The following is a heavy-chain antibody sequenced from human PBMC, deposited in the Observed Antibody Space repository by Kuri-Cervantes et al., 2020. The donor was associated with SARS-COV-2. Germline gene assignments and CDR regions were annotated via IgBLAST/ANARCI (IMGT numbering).Heavy chain of an antibody. D-gene: IGHD1-26*01. CDR2: IFSNDEK. V-gene: IGHV2-26*01. J-gene: IGHJ3*02. CDR1: GFSLSNARMG. CDR3: ARFLGATAAFDI. Sequence: SGPTLVKPTETLTLTCTVSGFSLSNARMGVSWIRQPPGKALEWLAHIFSNDEKSYSTSLKSRLTTSKDTSKSQVVLTMTNMDPVDTATYYCARFLGATAAFDIWGQGTMVTVSS.